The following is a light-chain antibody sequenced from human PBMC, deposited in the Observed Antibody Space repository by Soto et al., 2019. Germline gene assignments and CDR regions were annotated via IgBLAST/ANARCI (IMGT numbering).Light chain of an antibody. CDR1: QSVSSSY. J-gene: IGKJ1*01. V-gene: IGKV3-20*01. CDR2: GAS. CDR3: QQYGSSPS. Sequence: EIVLTQSPGTLSLSPGERATLSCRASQSVSSSYLAWYQQKPGQAPRLLIYGASSRATGIPDRFSGSGSGTDFTLTISRLEPEDFAVXYCQQYGSSPSFGQGTKVEIK.